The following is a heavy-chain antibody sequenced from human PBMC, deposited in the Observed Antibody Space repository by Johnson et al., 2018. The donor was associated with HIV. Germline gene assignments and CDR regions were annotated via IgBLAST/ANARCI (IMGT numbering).Heavy chain of an antibody. CDR1: GFTFDDYA. D-gene: IGHD3-22*01. CDR3: AKDMGYDSSGKAFDI. CDR2: ISWDGNST. V-gene: IGHV3-43D*03. Sequence: VQLVESGGVVVQPGGSLRLSCAVSGFTFDDYAMHWVRQAPGKGLEWVSLISWDGNSTYYADSVKGRFTISRENSENSLYLQMNSLRAEDTALYYCAKDMGYDSSGKAFDIWGQGTMVTVSS. J-gene: IGHJ3*02.